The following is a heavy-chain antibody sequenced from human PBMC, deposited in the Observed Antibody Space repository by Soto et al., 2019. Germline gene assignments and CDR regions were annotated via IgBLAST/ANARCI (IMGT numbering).Heavy chain of an antibody. CDR1: GGTFSSYA. J-gene: IGHJ5*02. CDR2: IIPIFGTA. CDR3: PRSPTHYESRAGYSPNSFDT. Sequence: SVKVSCKASGGTFSSYAISWVRQAPGQGLEWMGGIIPIFGTANYAQKFQGRVTITADESTSTAYMELSSLRSADTAVYYCPRSPTHYESRAGYSPNSFDTWGQGTLVTVSS. V-gene: IGHV1-69*13. D-gene: IGHD3-9*01.